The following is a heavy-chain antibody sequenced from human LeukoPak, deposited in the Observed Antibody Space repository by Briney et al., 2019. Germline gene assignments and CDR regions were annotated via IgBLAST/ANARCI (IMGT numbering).Heavy chain of an antibody. D-gene: IGHD6-25*01. J-gene: IGHJ4*02. CDR2: VYYSGTT. Sequence: SETLSLTCTVFVGSLSISSYYWAWIRPPPGKGLGWIGSVYYSGTTFSNPSLKSRLTIYVDTSKIQFSLKLSSVSAADTALYYCARRLIAATIDYWGQGTLVTVSS. CDR3: ARRLIAATIDY. V-gene: IGHV4-39*01. CDR1: VGSLSISSYY.